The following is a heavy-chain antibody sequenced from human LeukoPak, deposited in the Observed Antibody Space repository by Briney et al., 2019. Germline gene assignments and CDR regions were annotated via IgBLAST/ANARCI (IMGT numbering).Heavy chain of an antibody. D-gene: IGHD3-3*01. CDR1: GYSISSGYY. CDR2: IYHSGST. Sequence: ASETLSLTCAVSGYSISSGYYWGWIRQPPGKGLEWIGSIYHSGSTYYNPSLKSRVTISVDTSKNQFYLKLSSVTAADTAVYYCARHSPSGITIFGVDSSFQFWGQGTLVTVSS. V-gene: IGHV4-38-2*01. J-gene: IGHJ4*02. CDR3: ARHSPSGITIFGVDSSFQF.